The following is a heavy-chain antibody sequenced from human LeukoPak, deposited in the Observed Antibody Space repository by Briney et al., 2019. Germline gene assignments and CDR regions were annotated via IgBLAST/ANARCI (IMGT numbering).Heavy chain of an antibody. CDR3: ARGLRIRKSIATRAGNYYYYMDV. V-gene: IGHV4-38-2*02. Sequence: SETLSLTCTVSGYSISSGYYWGWIRQPPGKGLEWIGSIYHSGSTYYNPSLKSRVTISVDTSKNQVSLKLSSVTAADTAVYYCARGLRIRKSIATRAGNYYYYMDVWGKGTTVTVSS. CDR1: GYSISSGYY. D-gene: IGHD6-6*01. CDR2: IYHSGST. J-gene: IGHJ6*03.